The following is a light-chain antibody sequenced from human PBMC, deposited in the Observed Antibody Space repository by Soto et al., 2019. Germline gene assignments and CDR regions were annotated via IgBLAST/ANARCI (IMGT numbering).Light chain of an antibody. CDR2: FAS. CDR3: QRSYSSVRT. Sequence: DIQMTQSPSSLSASVGDRVTITCRASETISTYLNWYQQKPRKAPNLLIYFASTLQSGVPSRFSRSGSGTDFTLTISTLQPEDFATYYCQRSYSSVRTFGQGTKVEVK. J-gene: IGKJ1*01. V-gene: IGKV1-39*01. CDR1: ETISTY.